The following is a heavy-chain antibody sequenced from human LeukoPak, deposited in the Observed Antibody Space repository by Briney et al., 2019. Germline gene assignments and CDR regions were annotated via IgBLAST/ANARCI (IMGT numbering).Heavy chain of an antibody. Sequence: SGGSLRLSCAASGFTFSSYSMNWVRQAPGKGLEWVSYISSSSSTIHYADSVKGRFTISRDNAKNSLYLQMNSLRAEDTAVYYCARDGANWTFDYWGQGTLVTVSS. CDR1: GFTFSSYS. CDR2: ISSSSSTI. V-gene: IGHV3-48*01. J-gene: IGHJ4*02. D-gene: IGHD4/OR15-4a*01. CDR3: ARDGANWTFDY.